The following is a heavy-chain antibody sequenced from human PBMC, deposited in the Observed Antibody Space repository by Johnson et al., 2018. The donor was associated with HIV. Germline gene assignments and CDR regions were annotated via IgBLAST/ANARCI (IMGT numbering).Heavy chain of an antibody. J-gene: IGHJ3*02. CDR1: GFTFSSYG. V-gene: IGHV3-30*02. CDR3: ASSEGARYSYGYPDSQGDAFDI. Sequence: QVQLVESGGGVVQPGRSLRLSCAASGFTFSSYGMHWVRQAPGKGLEWVAFIRYDGSNKYYADSVKGRFTISRDNSKNTLYLQMNSLRAEDTAVYYCASSEGARYSYGYPDSQGDAFDIWGQGTMVTVSS. D-gene: IGHD5-18*01. CDR2: IRYDGSNK.